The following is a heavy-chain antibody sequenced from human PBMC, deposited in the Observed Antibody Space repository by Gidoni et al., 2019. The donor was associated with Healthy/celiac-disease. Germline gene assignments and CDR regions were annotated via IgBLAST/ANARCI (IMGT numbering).Heavy chain of an antibody. D-gene: IGHD6-19*01. V-gene: IGHV1-69*06. CDR3: ARSGSSGWYSYWFDP. Sequence: QVQLVQSGAEVKKAGSSVQVSCKASAGTFSSYAISWVRQAPGQGLEWMGGIIPIFGTANYAQKFQGRVTITADKSTSTAYMELSSLRSEDTAVYYCARSGSSGWYSYWFDPWGQGTLVTVSS. J-gene: IGHJ5*02. CDR1: AGTFSSYA. CDR2: IIPIFGTA.